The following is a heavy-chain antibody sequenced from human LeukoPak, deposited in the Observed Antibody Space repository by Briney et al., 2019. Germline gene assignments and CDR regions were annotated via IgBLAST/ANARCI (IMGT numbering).Heavy chain of an antibody. CDR1: GFTFSTYA. Sequence: PGGSLRLSCAPSGFTFSTYAMGWVRQAPGKGLEWVSAISATGVPSFYADSVKGRFTISRDNSKNTLYLQMNSLRAEDTAVYYCAKDGGLLWFGELPRTFYYMDVWGKGTTVTVSS. CDR3: AKDGGLLWFGELPRTFYYMDV. J-gene: IGHJ6*03. V-gene: IGHV3-23*01. CDR2: ISATGVPS. D-gene: IGHD3-10*01.